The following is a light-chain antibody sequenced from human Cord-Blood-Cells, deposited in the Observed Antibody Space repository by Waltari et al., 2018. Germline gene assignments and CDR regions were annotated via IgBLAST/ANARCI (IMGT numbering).Light chain of an antibody. Sequence: DIQMTQSPSTLSASVGDRVTITCRASQSISSWLAWYQQKPGKAPKLLIYKASILESGVLSRFSGSGSGKEFTLTISSLQPDDFATYYCQQYNSYSRTFGQGTKVEIK. CDR1: QSISSW. V-gene: IGKV1-5*03. J-gene: IGKJ1*01. CDR3: QQYNSYSRT. CDR2: KAS.